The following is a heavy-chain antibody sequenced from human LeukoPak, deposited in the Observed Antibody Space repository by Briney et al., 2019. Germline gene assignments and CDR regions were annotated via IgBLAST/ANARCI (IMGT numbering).Heavy chain of an antibody. CDR2: IYPGDSDT. V-gene: IGHV5-51*01. D-gene: IGHD3-22*01. CDR3: ARLPNYYDSSGYYYSSYYFDY. Sequence: GESLKISCKGSGYSFTSYWIAWVRQMPGKGLEWMGIIYPGDSDTRYSPSFQGQVTISADKSLSTAYLQWSSLKASDTAMYYCARLPNYYDSSGYYYSSYYFDYWGQGTLVTVSS. J-gene: IGHJ4*02. CDR1: GYSFTSYW.